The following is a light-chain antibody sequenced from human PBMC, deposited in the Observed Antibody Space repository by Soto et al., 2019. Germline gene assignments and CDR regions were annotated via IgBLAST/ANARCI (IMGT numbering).Light chain of an antibody. Sequence: EIVMTQSPATLSVSPGERATLSCRASQSVSSTLAWYQQNPGQAPRLLIYGASTRATGIPARFSGSGSGTEFTLTISSLQSEDFAVYYCQQYNNWLTFGGGTKVEIK. CDR3: QQYNNWLT. J-gene: IGKJ4*01. V-gene: IGKV3D-15*01. CDR1: QSVSST. CDR2: GAS.